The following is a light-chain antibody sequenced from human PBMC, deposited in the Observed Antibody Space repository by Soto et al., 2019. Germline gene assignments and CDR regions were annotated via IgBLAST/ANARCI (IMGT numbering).Light chain of an antibody. Sequence: DIQMTQAPSSLSASVGDRVTITCLASQNMNSYLNWYQQRPGIAPQLLIYTASELDSGVPSRFSGRGSGTDFTLTISSLQPEDFATYYCEQSYNSPLTFGGGTNVEIK. V-gene: IGKV1-39*01. CDR1: QNMNSY. CDR3: EQSYNSPLT. J-gene: IGKJ4*01. CDR2: TAS.